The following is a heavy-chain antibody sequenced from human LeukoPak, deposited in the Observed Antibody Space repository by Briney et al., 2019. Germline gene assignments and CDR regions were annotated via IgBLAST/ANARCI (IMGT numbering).Heavy chain of an antibody. Sequence: PSETLSLTCTVSGGSISSYYWSWIRQPPGKGLEWIGYIYYSGSTNYNPSLKSRVTISVDTSKNQFSLKLGSVTAADTAVYYCARGAGATYSSSYFDYWGQGTLVTVSS. CDR2: IYYSGST. V-gene: IGHV4-59*01. CDR1: GGSISSYY. J-gene: IGHJ4*02. D-gene: IGHD1-26*01. CDR3: ARGAGATYSSSYFDY.